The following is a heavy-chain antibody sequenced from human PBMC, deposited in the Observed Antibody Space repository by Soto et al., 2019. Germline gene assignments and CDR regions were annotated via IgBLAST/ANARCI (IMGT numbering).Heavy chain of an antibody. CDR1: GGTFSSYT. J-gene: IGHJ4*02. D-gene: IGHD6-13*01. V-gene: IGHV1-69*10. Sequence: SGKVSCKASGGTFSSYTISWVRQAPGQGLEWMGGIIPILGIANYAQKFQGRVTITADKSTSTAYMELSSLRSEDTAVYYCARDLAAAGNNDYWGQGTLVTVSS. CDR3: ARDLAAAGNNDY. CDR2: IIPILGIA.